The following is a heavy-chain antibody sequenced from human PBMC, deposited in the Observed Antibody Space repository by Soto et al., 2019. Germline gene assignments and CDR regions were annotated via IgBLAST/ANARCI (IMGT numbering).Heavy chain of an antibody. CDR2: IYYSGST. J-gene: IGHJ3*02. Sequence: SETLSLTCTVSGGSISSYYWSWIRQPPGKGLEWIGYIYYSGSTNYNPSLKSRVTISVDTSKNQFSLKLSSVTAADTAVYYCAREITHSSSYYAFDIWGQGTMVTVSS. CDR1: GGSISSYY. CDR3: AREITHSSSYYAFDI. V-gene: IGHV4-59*01. D-gene: IGHD6-6*01.